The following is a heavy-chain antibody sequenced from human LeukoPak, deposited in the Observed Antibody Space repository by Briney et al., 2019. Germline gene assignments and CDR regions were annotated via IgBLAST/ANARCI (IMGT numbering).Heavy chain of an antibody. V-gene: IGHV4-34*01. CDR1: GGSFSGYY. Sequence: SETLSLTCAVYGGSFSGYYWSWIRQPPGKGLEWIGEINHSGSTNYNPSLKSRVTISVDTSKNQFSLKLSSVTAADTAVYYCARMLSIGYFDYGGQGTLVTVSS. CDR2: INHSGST. CDR3: ARMLSIGYFDY. D-gene: IGHD1-26*01. J-gene: IGHJ4*02.